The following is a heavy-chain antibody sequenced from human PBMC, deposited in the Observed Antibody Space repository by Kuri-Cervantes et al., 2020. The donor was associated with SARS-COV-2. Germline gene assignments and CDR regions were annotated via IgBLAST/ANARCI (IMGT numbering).Heavy chain of an antibody. CDR1: GFTFSNYW. CDR2: IKQDGSEE. V-gene: IGHV3-7*01. D-gene: IGHD3-3*01. J-gene: IGHJ4*02. CDR3: ARASFDFWSGYYTGYFYDY. Sequence: GESLKISCAASGFTFSNYWMTWVRQAPGEGLEWVANIKQDGSEEFFVDSVKGRFTISRDNAKKSLYLQMNSLRAEDTAIYYCARASFDFWSGYYTGYFYDYWGQGTLVTVSS.